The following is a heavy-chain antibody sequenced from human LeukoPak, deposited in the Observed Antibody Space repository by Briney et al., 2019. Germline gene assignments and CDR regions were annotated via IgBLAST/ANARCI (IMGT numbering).Heavy chain of an antibody. Sequence: GGSLRLSCAASGFTFSSYSMNWVRQAPGKGLEWVSYISSSSSTIYYADSVKGRFTISRDNAKKSLYLQMNSLRAEDTAVYYCAREGPYCSGGSCHYYYYYGMDVWGQGTTVTVSS. CDR1: GFTFSSYS. CDR2: ISSSSSTI. J-gene: IGHJ6*02. V-gene: IGHV3-48*04. D-gene: IGHD2-15*01. CDR3: AREGPYCSGGSCHYYYYYGMDV.